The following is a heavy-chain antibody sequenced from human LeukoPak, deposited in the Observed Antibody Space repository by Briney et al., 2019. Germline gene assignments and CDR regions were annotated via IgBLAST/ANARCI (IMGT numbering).Heavy chain of an antibody. CDR3: ARHKMVRGIGYYYYMDV. CDR1: GYSISSGYY. J-gene: IGHJ6*03. V-gene: IGHV4-38-2*02. CDR2: IYHSGKS. D-gene: IGHD3-10*01. Sequence: SETLSLTCIVSGYSISSGYYWDWIRQPPGKGLEWIASIYHSGKSYYNPSLKSRVTISIDTSKNQFSLKLSSVTAADTAVFYCARHKMVRGIGYYYYMDVWGKGTTVTISS.